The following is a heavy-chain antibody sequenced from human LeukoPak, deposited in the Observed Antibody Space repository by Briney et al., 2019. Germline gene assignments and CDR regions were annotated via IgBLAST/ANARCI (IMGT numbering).Heavy chain of an antibody. CDR3: AKGVTTVRIYYHGMDV. CDR2: ISGSGDSR. D-gene: IGHD4-17*01. Sequence: GGSLRLPCAASGFTVSSNYMSWVRQAPGRGLEWVSLISGSGDSRYYADSVKGRFTISRDNAKNTLWLQMNSLRAEDTAVYYCAKGVTTVRIYYHGMDVWGQGTTVTVSS. V-gene: IGHV3-23*01. CDR1: GFTVSSNY. J-gene: IGHJ6*02.